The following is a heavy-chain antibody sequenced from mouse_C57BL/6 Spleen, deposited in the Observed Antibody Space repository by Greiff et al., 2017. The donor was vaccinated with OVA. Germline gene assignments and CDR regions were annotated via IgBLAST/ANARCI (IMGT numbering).Heavy chain of an antibody. V-gene: IGHV7-3*01. J-gene: IGHJ3*01. D-gene: IGHD2-2*01. Sequence: EVKVVESGGGLVQPGGSLSLSCAASGFTFTDYYMSLVRQPPGKALEWLGFIRNKANGYTTEYSASVKGRFTISRDNSQSILYLQMNALRAEDSATYYCARYEGYFAYWGQGTLVTVSA. CDR2: IRNKANGYTT. CDR1: GFTFTDYY. CDR3: ARYEGYFAY.